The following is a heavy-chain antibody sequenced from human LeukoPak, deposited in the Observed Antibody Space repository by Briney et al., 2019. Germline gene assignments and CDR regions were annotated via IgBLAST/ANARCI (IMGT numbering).Heavy chain of an antibody. D-gene: IGHD5-24*01. CDR1: GYTFTRYY. Sequence: GASVTVSCKASGYTFTRYYIHWLRQAPGQGIEWMGWIDPNTGGTNFAQKFQGRITMTRDTSINTVYMELNRLRSDDTAVYYCVTDPYTTRDDYNFEPQGAYWGQGTLVTVSS. V-gene: IGHV1-2*02. CDR2: IDPNTGGT. CDR3: VTDPYTTRDDYNFEPQGAY. J-gene: IGHJ4*02.